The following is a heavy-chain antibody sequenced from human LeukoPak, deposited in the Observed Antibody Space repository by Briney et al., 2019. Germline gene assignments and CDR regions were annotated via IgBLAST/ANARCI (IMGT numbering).Heavy chain of an antibody. V-gene: IGHV4-39*07. J-gene: IGHJ5*02. Sequence: PSETLSLTCTVSGGSISSSSYYWGWIRQPPGKGVEWIRSIYHSGSTYYDPSLKSRVTISVDTSKNQFSLKLSSVTAADTAVYYCARAHFLEWLPSSQGVWFDPWGQGTLVTVSS. D-gene: IGHD3-3*01. CDR2: IYHSGST. CDR1: GGSISSSSYY. CDR3: ARAHFLEWLPSSQGVWFDP.